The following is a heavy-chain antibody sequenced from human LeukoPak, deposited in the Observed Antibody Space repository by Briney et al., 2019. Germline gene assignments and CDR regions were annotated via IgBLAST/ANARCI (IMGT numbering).Heavy chain of an antibody. CDR3: GKDNTIFGVVSNAFDI. V-gene: IGHV3-23*01. CDR1: GFTFSSYA. Sequence: GGSLRLSCAASGFTFSSYAMSWVRQAPGKGLEWVSAISGSGGSTYYADSVKGRFTISRDNSKNTLYLQMNSLRAEDTAVYYCGKDNTIFGVVSNAFDIWGQGTMVTVSS. D-gene: IGHD3-3*01. CDR2: ISGSGGST. J-gene: IGHJ3*02.